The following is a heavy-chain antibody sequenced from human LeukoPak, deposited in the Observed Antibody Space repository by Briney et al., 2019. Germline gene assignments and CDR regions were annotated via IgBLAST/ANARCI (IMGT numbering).Heavy chain of an antibody. CDR2: ISSSSSTI. CDR1: GFTFSSYS. CDR3: AKRAGDSGGYLDY. D-gene: IGHD3-22*01. V-gene: IGHV3-48*01. Sequence: GGSLRLSCAASGFTFSSYSMNWVRQAPGKGLEWVSYISSSSSTIYYADSVKGRFSISRDNSKNTLYLQMNSLRVEDTAVYYCAKRAGDSGGYLDYWGQGTLVTVSS. J-gene: IGHJ4*02.